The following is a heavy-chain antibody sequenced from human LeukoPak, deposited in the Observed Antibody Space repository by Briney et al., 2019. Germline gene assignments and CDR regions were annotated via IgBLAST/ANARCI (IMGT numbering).Heavy chain of an antibody. V-gene: IGHV3-53*01. D-gene: IGHD7-27*01. CDR3: ARNPGNWGEVYYFDH. J-gene: IGHJ4*02. CDR1: GFTVSSSY. CDR2: MYSGGST. Sequence: GGSLRLSCAASGFTVSSSYMNWVRQAPGKGLEWVSVMYSGGSTYYADSVKGQFTISRDNSKNTVHLQMNSLRAEDTAVYYCARNPGNWGEVYYFDHWGQGTLVTVSS.